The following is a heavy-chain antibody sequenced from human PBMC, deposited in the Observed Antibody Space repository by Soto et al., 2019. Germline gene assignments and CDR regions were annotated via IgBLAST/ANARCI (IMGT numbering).Heavy chain of an antibody. CDR2: IYYSGST. V-gene: IGHV4-31*03. Sequence: SETLSLTCTVYGGSISSGTYYWSWIRQHPGKGLEWIGYIYYSGSTYYNPSLKSRVIISVDTSKNQFSLKLNSVTAADTAVYYCARAVIPGDYADYWGQGTLVTVSS. CDR3: ARAVIPGDYADY. J-gene: IGHJ4*02. CDR1: GGSISSGTYY. D-gene: IGHD4-17*01.